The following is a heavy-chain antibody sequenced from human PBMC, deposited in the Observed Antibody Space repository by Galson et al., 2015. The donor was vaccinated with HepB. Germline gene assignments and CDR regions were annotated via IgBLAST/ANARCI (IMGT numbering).Heavy chain of an antibody. Sequence: SLRLSCAASGLTVSRNYMSWVRQAPGKGLEWVSVIYSGGTTYYADSVKGRFTISRDNSKNTLYLQMNSLRAEDTAVYYCAGGSGIRGVQDGLDVWGQGTTVTVSS. D-gene: IGHD3-10*01. CDR3: AGGSGIRGVQDGLDV. J-gene: IGHJ6*02. V-gene: IGHV3-53*01. CDR1: GLTVSRNY. CDR2: IYSGGTT.